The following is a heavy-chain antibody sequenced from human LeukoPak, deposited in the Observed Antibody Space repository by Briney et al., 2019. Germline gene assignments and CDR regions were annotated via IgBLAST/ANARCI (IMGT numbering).Heavy chain of an antibody. D-gene: IGHD1-26*01. CDR2: ISSGSGYI. V-gene: IGHV3-21*01. J-gene: IGHJ4*02. Sequence: GGCLRLSCAASGFTFSTYSMNWVRQAPGKGLEWVSSISSGSGYIYYADSVKGRFTISRDNAKNSLYLQMNSLRAGDTAVYYCARDSGSYYAFDYWGQGTLVTVSS. CDR3: ARDSGSYYAFDY. CDR1: GFTFSTYS.